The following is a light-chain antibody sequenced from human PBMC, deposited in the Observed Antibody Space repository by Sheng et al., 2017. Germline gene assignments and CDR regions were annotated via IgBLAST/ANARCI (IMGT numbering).Light chain of an antibody. CDR1: QSISTW. CDR2: RAS. Sequence: DIQMTQSPSTLSASVGDRVTITCRASQSISTWLAWYQQKPGKAPKLLIFRASNLESGVPSRFSGSGSGTEFTLTINSLQPDDFASYYCQQYNSNSHTFGQGTKVEIK. V-gene: IGKV1-5*03. CDR3: QQYNSNSHT. J-gene: IGKJ2*01.